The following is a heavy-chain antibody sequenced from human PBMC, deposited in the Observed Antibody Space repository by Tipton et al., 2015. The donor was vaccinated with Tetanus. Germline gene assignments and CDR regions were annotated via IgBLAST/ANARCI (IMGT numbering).Heavy chain of an antibody. CDR2: VYSSGST. Sequence: TLSLTRTVSGGSISPYYWSWIRQPPGKGPEWIGNVYSSGSTYYNPSLKGRVTISVDTSTTQFSLRLNSVTAADTAIYYCARDHRLSASYAGWFDPWGQGTLVTVSS. CDR1: GGSISPYY. D-gene: IGHD1-26*01. J-gene: IGHJ5*02. CDR3: ARDHRLSASYAGWFDP. V-gene: IGHV4-59*01.